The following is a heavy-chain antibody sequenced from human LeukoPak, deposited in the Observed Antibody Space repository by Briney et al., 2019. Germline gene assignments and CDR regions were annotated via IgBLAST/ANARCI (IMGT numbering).Heavy chain of an antibody. CDR2: ISSSSSTI. CDR3: ARGYSSSSWSLFDY. CDR1: GFTFSSYS. J-gene: IGHJ4*02. V-gene: IGHV3-48*01. D-gene: IGHD6-6*01. Sequence: AGGSLRLSCAASGFTFSSYSMNWVRQAPGKGLEWVSYISSSSSTIYYADSVKGRFTISRDNAKNSLYLQMNSLRAEDTAVYYCARGYSSSSWSLFDYWGQGTLVTVSS.